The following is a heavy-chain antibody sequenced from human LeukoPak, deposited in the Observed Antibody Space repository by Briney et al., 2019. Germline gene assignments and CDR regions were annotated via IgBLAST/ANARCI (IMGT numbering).Heavy chain of an antibody. CDR1: GFTFSDYY. D-gene: IGHD1-1*01. Sequence: RPGGSLRLSCAASGFTFSDYYMSWIRQAPGKGLEWVSYISSSGSTIYYADSVKGRFTIPRDNAKNSLYLQMNSLRAEDTAVYYCARDLGKNWNDVNYFDYWGQGTLVTVSS. CDR2: ISSSGSTI. J-gene: IGHJ4*02. CDR3: ARDLGKNWNDVNYFDY. V-gene: IGHV3-11*01.